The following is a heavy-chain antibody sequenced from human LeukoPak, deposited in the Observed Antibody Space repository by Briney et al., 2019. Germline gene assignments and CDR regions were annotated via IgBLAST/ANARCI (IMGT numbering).Heavy chain of an antibody. Sequence: PGGSLRLSCEASGFAFSSYGVSWVRQAPGKGLEWVSSIRVSGSDTYYADSVKGRFTVSRDDFKNTLYLQMNSLRADDTAVYYCAIKQFYFENWGQESRVSVSS. V-gene: IGHV3-23*01. J-gene: IGHJ4*02. CDR3: AIKQFYFEN. D-gene: IGHD4-11*01. CDR1: GFAFSSYG. CDR2: IRVSGSDT.